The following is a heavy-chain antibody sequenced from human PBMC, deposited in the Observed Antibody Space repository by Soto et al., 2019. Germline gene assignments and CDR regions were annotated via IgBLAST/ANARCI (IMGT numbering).Heavy chain of an antibody. CDR2: IKQEGSEK. Sequence: EVQLVESGGGLVQPGGSLRLSCAASGFPFSSYWMSWVRQAPGKGLEWVANIKQEGSEKYYVDSVKGRFTISRDNAKNSLYLQMNSLRAEDTAVYYCARGSPLAVARYYFDYWGQGTLVTVSS. J-gene: IGHJ4*02. D-gene: IGHD6-19*01. CDR3: ARGSPLAVARYYFDY. V-gene: IGHV3-7*01. CDR1: GFPFSSYW.